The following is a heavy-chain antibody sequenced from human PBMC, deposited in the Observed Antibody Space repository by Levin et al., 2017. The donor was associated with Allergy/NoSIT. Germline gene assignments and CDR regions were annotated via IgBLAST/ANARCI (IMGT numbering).Heavy chain of an antibody. CDR2: IYYSGST. D-gene: IGHD2-2*01. CDR3: ARGSWYQLLLESYWYFDL. V-gene: IGHV4-59*01. CDR1: GGSISSYY. Sequence: SETLSLTCTVSGGSISSYYWSWIRQPPGKGLEWIGYIYYSGSTNYNPSLKSRVTISVDTSKNQFSLKLSSVTAADTAVYYCARGSWYQLLLESYWYFDLWGRGTLVTVSS. J-gene: IGHJ2*01.